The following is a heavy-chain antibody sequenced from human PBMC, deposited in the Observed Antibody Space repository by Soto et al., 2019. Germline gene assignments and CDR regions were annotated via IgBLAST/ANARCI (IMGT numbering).Heavy chain of an antibody. D-gene: IGHD3-9*01. J-gene: IGHJ5*02. Sequence: PSETLSLTCTVSGGSISSGDYYWSWIRQPPGKGLEWIGYIYYSGSTYYNPSLKSRVTISVDTSKNQFSLKLSSVTAADTAVYYCARDRPYYDILTGPSGFDPWGQGTLVTLSS. V-gene: IGHV4-30-4*01. CDR1: GGSISSGDYY. CDR2: IYYSGST. CDR3: ARDRPYYDILTGPSGFDP.